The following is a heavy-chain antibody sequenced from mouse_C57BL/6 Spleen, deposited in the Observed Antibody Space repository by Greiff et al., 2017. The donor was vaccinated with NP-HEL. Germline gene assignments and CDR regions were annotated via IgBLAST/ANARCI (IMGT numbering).Heavy chain of an antibody. CDR2: INPSSGYT. CDR1: GYTFTSYT. J-gene: IGHJ1*03. CDR3: ASLYYYGSSYEGYFDV. D-gene: IGHD1-1*01. V-gene: IGHV1-4*01. Sequence: QVQLKQSGAELARPGASVKMSCKASGYTFTSYTMHWVKQRPGQGLEWIGYINPSSGYTKYNQKFKDKATLTADKSSSTAYMQLSSLTSEDSAVYYCASLYYYGSSYEGYFDVWGTGTTVTVSS.